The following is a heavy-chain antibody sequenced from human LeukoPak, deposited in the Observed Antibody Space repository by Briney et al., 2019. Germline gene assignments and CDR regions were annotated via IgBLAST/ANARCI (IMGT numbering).Heavy chain of an antibody. D-gene: IGHD6-13*01. Sequence: GGSLRLSCAASGFTFSSYAMSWVRQAPGKGLEWVAFIRDDGINKYYADSVKGRFTISRDNSKNTLYLQMNSLRAEDTAVYYCAKKGAAAGYYFDYWGQGTLVTVSS. CDR1: GFTFSSYA. CDR2: IRDDGINK. CDR3: AKKGAAAGYYFDY. J-gene: IGHJ4*02. V-gene: IGHV3-30*02.